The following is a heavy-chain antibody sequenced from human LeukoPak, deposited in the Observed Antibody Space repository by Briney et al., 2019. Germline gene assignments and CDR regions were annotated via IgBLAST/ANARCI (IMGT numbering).Heavy chain of an antibody. CDR3: AKDRSDYGGYPPGAFDI. Sequence: GGSLRLSCAASGFTFSSYAMSWVRQAPGKGLEWVSAVSGSGVSTYYADSVKGRFSISRDNSKNTLYLQMNGLRAEDTAVYYCAKDRSDYGGYPPGAFDIWGQGAMVTVSS. V-gene: IGHV3-23*01. CDR1: GFTFSSYA. J-gene: IGHJ3*02. CDR2: VSGSGVST. D-gene: IGHD4-17*01.